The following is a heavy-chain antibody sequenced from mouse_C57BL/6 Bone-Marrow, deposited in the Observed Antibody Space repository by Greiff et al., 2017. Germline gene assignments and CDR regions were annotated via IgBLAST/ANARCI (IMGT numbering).Heavy chain of an antibody. Sequence: VQLQQPGAELVKPGASVKLSCKASGYTFTSYWMQWVKQRPGQGLEWIGEIDPSDSYTNYNQKFKGKATLTVDTSSSTAYMQLSSLTSEDSAVYYCARGGWLLRKYFDYWGQGTTLTVSS. CDR2: IDPSDSYT. V-gene: IGHV1-50*01. J-gene: IGHJ2*01. D-gene: IGHD2-3*01. CDR1: GYTFTSYW. CDR3: ARGGWLLRKYFDY.